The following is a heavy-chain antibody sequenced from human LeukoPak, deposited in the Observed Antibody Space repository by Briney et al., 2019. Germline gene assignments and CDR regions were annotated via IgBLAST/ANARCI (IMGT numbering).Heavy chain of an antibody. CDR1: GYTFTAYY. J-gene: IGHJ4*02. V-gene: IGHV1-2*02. CDR3: ARATVGRSGDCCFFDY. Sequence: LAASVKVSCKASGYTFTAYYIHWVRQAPGQGLEWMGWMNPNSGGTNYAQKFQGRVTMTRDTSITTAYMELSRLRSDDTAVYYCARATVGRSGDCCFFDYWGQGTLVTVSS. CDR2: MNPNSGGT. D-gene: IGHD2-21*02.